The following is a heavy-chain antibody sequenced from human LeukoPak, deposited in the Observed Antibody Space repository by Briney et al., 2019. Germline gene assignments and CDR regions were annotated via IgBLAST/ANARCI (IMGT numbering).Heavy chain of an antibody. J-gene: IGHJ4*02. CDR1: GFTFSSYS. Sequence: GGSLRLSCAASGFTFSSYSMNWVRQAPGEGLEWVSSISSSSSYIYYADSVKGRFTISRDNAKNSLYLQMNSLRAEDTAVYYCARDLGRGEVYFDYWGQGTLVTVSS. CDR3: ARDLGRGEVYFDY. D-gene: IGHD3-16*01. V-gene: IGHV3-21*01. CDR2: ISSSSSYI.